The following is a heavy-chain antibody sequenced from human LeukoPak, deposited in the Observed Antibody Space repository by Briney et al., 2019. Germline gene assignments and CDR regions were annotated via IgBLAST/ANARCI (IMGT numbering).Heavy chain of an antibody. CDR2: INPNSGGT. D-gene: IGHD3-3*01. Sequence: GASVKVSCTASGHTFTGYYMHWVRQAPGQGLEWMGWINPNSGGTNYAQKFQGWVTMTRDTSISTAYMELSRLRSDDTAVYYCARDRGPDFWSGYIGYYYGMDVWGQGTTVTVSS. V-gene: IGHV1-2*04. CDR3: ARDRGPDFWSGYIGYYYGMDV. J-gene: IGHJ6*02. CDR1: GHTFTGYY.